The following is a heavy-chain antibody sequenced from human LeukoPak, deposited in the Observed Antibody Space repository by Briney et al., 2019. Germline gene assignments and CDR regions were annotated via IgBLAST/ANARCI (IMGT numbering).Heavy chain of an antibody. J-gene: IGHJ3*02. CDR1: GYTFTDYY. CDR3: ARYVIGDHDAFDI. CDR2: VNPNSGDT. Sequence: ASVKVSFKASGYTFTDYYMHWVRQAPGQGLDWMGWVNPNSGDTKYAEKFQGRITMTRDTSIITAYMELSRVRSDDTAVYYCARYVIGDHDAFDIWGQGTMVTVSS. D-gene: IGHD2-21*01. V-gene: IGHV1-2*02.